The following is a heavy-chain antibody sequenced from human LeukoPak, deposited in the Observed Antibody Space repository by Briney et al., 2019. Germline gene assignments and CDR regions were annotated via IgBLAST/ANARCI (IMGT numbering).Heavy chain of an antibody. Sequence: GGSLRLSCAASGFTFDNYAMNWVRQAPGKGLEWVLGISGSGVNTYYADSVKGRFTISRGNSKNTLYVQLNSLRGEDTAIYYCARDTSYNYGAHAMDVWGQGTTVTVSS. CDR3: ARDTSYNYGAHAMDV. CDR2: ISGSGVNT. D-gene: IGHD4/OR15-4a*01. CDR1: GFTFDNYA. J-gene: IGHJ6*02. V-gene: IGHV3-23*01.